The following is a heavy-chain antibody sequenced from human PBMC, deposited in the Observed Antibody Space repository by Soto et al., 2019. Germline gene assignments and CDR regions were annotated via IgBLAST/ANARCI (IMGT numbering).Heavy chain of an antibody. Sequence: GGSLRLSCAASGFTFSGYVMSWVRQAPGKGLEWVSSISSNGGGTYYAGSVKGRFTISRDTSKNTLYLQMNFLRAEDTAVYHCARGSFGSGNYYPRDHGNWFDPWGQGTLVTVSS. V-gene: IGHV3-23*01. J-gene: IGHJ5*02. CDR2: ISSNGGGT. CDR1: GFTFSGYV. D-gene: IGHD3-10*01. CDR3: ARGSFGSGNYYPRDHGNWFDP.